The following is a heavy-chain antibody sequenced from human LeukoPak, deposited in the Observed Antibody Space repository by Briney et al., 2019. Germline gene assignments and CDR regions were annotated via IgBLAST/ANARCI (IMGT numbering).Heavy chain of an antibody. CDR3: ARYRAGYSYGQ. V-gene: IGHV4-34*01. CDR2: INHSGST. J-gene: IGHJ4*02. D-gene: IGHD5-18*01. Sequence: SETLSLTCAVYGGSFSGYYWSWIRQPPGEGLEWIGEINHSGSTNYNPSLKSRVTISVDTSKNQFSLKLSSVTAADTAVYYCARYRAGYSYGQWGQGTLVTVSS. CDR1: GGSFSGYY.